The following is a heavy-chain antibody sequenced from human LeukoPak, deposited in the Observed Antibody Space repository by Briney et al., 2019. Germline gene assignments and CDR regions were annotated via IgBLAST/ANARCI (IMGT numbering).Heavy chain of an antibody. D-gene: IGHD5-12*01. CDR2: ISYDGSNK. CDR3: AKDADVRVATVYYFDY. V-gene: IGHV3-30*18. CDR1: GFAFSSYG. Sequence: GGSLRLSCAASGFAFSSYGMHWVRPAPGKGLEWVAVISYDGSNKYYADSVKGRFTISRDNSKNTLYLQMNSLRAEDTAVYYCAKDADVRVATVYYFDYWGQGTLVTVSS. J-gene: IGHJ4*02.